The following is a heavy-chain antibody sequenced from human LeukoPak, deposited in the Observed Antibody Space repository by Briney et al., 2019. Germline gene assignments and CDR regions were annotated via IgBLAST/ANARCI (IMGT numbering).Heavy chain of an antibody. Sequence: SETLSLTCTVSGGPINYYYWSWIRQPPGEGLEWIGYISNGGTTNYNPSLKSRVTISVDKSKNQLSLKLVSVTAADTAVYHCVRLQPNTGEWAFDIWGQGTLVTVS. D-gene: IGHD1-1*01. CDR1: GGPINYYY. CDR3: VRLQPNTGEWAFDI. CDR2: ISNGGTT. V-gene: IGHV4-59*01. J-gene: IGHJ3*02.